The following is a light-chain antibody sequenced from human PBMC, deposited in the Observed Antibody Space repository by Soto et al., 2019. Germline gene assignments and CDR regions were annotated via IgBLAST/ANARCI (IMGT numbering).Light chain of an antibody. J-gene: IGLJ2*01. Sequence: QSALTQPASVSGSSGQSITISCTGTSSDVGSYNLVSSHQHHPGKAPKLIIYEGDKRPSGVSNRFSGSKSGNTASLTISGLQAEDEADYYCCSYALGSTLVFGGGTKLTVL. V-gene: IGLV2-23*01. CDR2: EGD. CDR1: SSDVGSYNL. CDR3: CSYALGSTLV.